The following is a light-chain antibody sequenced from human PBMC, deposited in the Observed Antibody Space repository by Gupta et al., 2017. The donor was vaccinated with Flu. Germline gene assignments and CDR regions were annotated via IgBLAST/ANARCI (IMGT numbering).Light chain of an antibody. CDR1: QSLVYSDGNTY. CDR3: RQGTHWPPWT. J-gene: IGKJ1*01. CDR2: KVS. Sequence: DVVMTQSPLSLPVTLGQPASISCRSSQSLVYSDGNTYLNWFQQRPGQAPRRLIYKVSNRDAGVPDRFSGSGSGKDLTLKSSRGEEEDVGGYYCRQGTHWPPWTFGQGTKVEIK. V-gene: IGKV2-30*01.